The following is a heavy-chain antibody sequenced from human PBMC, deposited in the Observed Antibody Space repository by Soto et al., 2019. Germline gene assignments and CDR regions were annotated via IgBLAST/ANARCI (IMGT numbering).Heavy chain of an antibody. Sequence: QLQLQESGPGLVKPSETLSLTCTVSGGYISSSSYYWGWIRQPPGKGLEWIGSIYYSGSTYYNPSLKRRVTISVDTSKNQFSLKLSSVTAADTAVYYCARGGVYVDYWGQGTLVTVSS. CDR2: IYYSGST. CDR3: ARGGVYVDY. V-gene: IGHV4-39*01. D-gene: IGHD2-8*01. J-gene: IGHJ4*02. CDR1: GGYISSSSYY.